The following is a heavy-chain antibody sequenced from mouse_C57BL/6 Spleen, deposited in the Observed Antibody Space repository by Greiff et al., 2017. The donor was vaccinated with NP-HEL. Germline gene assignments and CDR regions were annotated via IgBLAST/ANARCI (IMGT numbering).Heavy chain of an antibody. CDR3: AKIYYDYDEAMDY. J-gene: IGHJ4*01. D-gene: IGHD2-4*01. V-gene: IGHV2-5*01. CDR2: IWRGGST. CDR1: GFSLTSYG. Sequence: QVQLKESGPGLVQPSQSLSITCTVSGFSLTSYGVHWVRQSPGKGLEWLGVIWRGGSTDYNAAFMSRLSITKDNSKSQVFFKMNSLQADDTAIYYCAKIYYDYDEAMDYWGQGTSVTVSS.